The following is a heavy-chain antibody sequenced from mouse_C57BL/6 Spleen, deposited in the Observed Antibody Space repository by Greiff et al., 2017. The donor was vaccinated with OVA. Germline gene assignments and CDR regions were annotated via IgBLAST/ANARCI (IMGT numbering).Heavy chain of an antibody. V-gene: IGHV1-62-2*01. D-gene: IGHD1-1*01. CDR3: ARHEDSGYGSSYAWFAY. CDR1: GYTFTEYT. CDR2: FYPGSGSI. J-gene: IGHJ3*01. Sequence: VQRVESGAELVKPGASVKLSCKASGYTFTEYTIHWVKQRSGQGLEWIGWFYPGSGSIKYNEKFKDKATLTADKSSSTVYMELSRLTSEDSAVYFCARHEDSGYGSSYAWFAYWGQGTLVTVSA.